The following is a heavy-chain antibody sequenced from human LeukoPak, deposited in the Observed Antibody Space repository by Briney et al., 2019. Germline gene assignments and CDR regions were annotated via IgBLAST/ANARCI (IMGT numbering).Heavy chain of an antibody. V-gene: IGHV3-43*01. D-gene: IGHD5-18*01. CDR3: ARDGEYSYGYGFDY. CDR2: ISWNAINT. J-gene: IGHJ4*02. Sequence: PGGSLRLSCAASGFTFNAFTMHWVRQAPGKGLEWVSLISWNAINTHYADSVKGRFTISRDTSKNTVYLQMNSLRPEETAVYYCARDGEYSYGYGFDYWGQGTLVTVSS. CDR1: GFTFNAFT.